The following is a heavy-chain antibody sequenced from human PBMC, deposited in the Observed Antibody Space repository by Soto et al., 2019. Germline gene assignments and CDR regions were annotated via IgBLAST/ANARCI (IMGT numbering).Heavy chain of an antibody. J-gene: IGHJ6*02. CDR2: GSPYNGHT. CDR1: GYSFTSYG. V-gene: IGHV1-18*01. D-gene: IGHD2-2*01. Sequence: QVQLVQSAAEVKKPGASVKVSCKASGYSFTSYGISWVRRAPGQGLEWMGWGSPYNGHTQFARRFQGRVTMPTDTSKKSAYMVLRNLRSDDTAHYYCARDLTIVPATHPRLENYGMDVWGQGTTVIVSS. CDR3: ARDLTIVPATHPRLENYGMDV.